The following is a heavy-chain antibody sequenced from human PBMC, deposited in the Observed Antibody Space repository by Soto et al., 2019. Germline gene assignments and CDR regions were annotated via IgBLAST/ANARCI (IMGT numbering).Heavy chain of an antibody. V-gene: IGHV3-23*04. Sequence: VQLVESGGGVVQPGRSLRLSCAASGFTFSSYGMHWVRQAPGKGLEWVSAISGSGGSTYYADSVKGRFTISRDNSKNTLYLQMNSLRAEDTAVYYCAKERWYYDSSGYSAYFDYWGQGTLVTVSS. CDR3: AKERWYYDSSGYSAYFDY. D-gene: IGHD3-22*01. J-gene: IGHJ4*02. CDR1: GFTFSSYG. CDR2: ISGSGGST.